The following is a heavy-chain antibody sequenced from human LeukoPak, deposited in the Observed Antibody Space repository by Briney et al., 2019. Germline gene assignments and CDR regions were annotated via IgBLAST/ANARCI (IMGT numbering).Heavy chain of an antibody. CDR1: GGSFSGYY. CDR2: INHSGST. D-gene: IGHD3-22*01. Sequence: WETLSLTCAVYGGSFSGYYWSWIRQPPGKGLEWIGEINHSGSTNYNPSLKSRVTISVDTSKNQFSLKLSSVTAADTAVYYCARYDSSGYNESDAFDIWGQGTMVTVSS. CDR3: ARYDSSGYNESDAFDI. J-gene: IGHJ3*02. V-gene: IGHV4-34*01.